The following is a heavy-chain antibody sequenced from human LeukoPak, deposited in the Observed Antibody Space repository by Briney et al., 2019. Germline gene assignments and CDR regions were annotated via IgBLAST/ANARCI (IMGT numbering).Heavy chain of an antibody. CDR2: ISYSGST. D-gene: IGHD2/OR15-2a*01. CDR3: AGHHTRNTVDF. V-gene: IGHV4-59*08. J-gene: IGHJ4*02. CDR1: GGSISSYY. Sequence: SETLSLTCTVSGGSISSYYWSWIRQPPGKGLEWIGYISYSGSTNSNPSLKSRVTLSLDTSKNQFSLKLSSVTAADTAVYYCAGHHTRNTVDFWGQGTLVTVSS.